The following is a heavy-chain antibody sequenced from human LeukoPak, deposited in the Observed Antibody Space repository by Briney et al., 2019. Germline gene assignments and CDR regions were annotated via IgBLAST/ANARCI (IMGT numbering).Heavy chain of an antibody. J-gene: IGHJ4*02. D-gene: IGHD3-10*01. CDR1: GYTFTSYG. Sequence: AASVKVSCKASGYTFTSYGISWVRQVPGQGLEWMGWISAYNGYTNYAQKLQGRVTMTTDTSTSTAYMELRSLRSDDTAVYYCARENRGITMVRGINDYWGQGTLVTVSS. CDR3: ARENRGITMVRGINDY. V-gene: IGHV1-18*01. CDR2: ISAYNGYT.